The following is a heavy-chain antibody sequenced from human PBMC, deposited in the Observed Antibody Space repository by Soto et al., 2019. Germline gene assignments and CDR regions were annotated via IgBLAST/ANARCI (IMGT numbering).Heavy chain of an antibody. CDR1: GFTFNVYW. D-gene: IGHD2-15*01. Sequence: PGESLKISCAASGFTFNVYWMSWLRQAPGRGLEWVANINQDGSAEYYLPSVKGRFTISRDNTMNSLYLQMNSPRDEDTGVYFCAKLYCSDGACDSRFDKWGQGTLVTVSS. CDR3: AKLYCSDGACDSRFDK. CDR2: INQDGSAE. V-gene: IGHV3-7*02. J-gene: IGHJ4*02.